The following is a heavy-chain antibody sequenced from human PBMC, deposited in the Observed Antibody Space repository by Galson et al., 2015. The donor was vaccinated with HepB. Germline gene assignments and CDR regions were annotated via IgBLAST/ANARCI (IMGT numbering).Heavy chain of an antibody. V-gene: IGHV3-48*02. D-gene: IGHD3-3*01. CDR2: ISSGSTTI. CDR3: ARVSDFWSDDY. CDR1: GFTFSAFG. J-gene: IGHJ4*02. Sequence: SLRLSCAASGFTFSAFGMNWVRQAPGKGLEWISYISSGSTTIFYADSVNSRFTISRDDARNSLSLQMNNLRDEDTAVYFCARVSDFWSDDYWGQGVRVTVSS.